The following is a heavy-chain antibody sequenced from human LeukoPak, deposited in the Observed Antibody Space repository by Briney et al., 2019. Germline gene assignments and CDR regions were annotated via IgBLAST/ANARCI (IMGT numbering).Heavy chain of an antibody. CDR3: AKDFYEPIVVVPAAFGY. V-gene: IGHV3-23*01. CDR1: GFTFSSYA. D-gene: IGHD2-2*01. CDR2: ISGSGGST. Sequence: GGSLRLSCAASGFTFSSYAMSWVRQAPGKGLEWVSAISGSGGSTYYADSVKGRFTFSRDNSKNTLYLQMNSLRAEDTAVYYCAKDFYEPIVVVPAAFGYWGQGTLVTVSS. J-gene: IGHJ4*02.